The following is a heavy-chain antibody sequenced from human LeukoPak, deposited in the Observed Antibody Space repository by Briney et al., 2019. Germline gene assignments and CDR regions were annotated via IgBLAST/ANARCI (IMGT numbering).Heavy chain of an antibody. V-gene: IGHV3-30*02. J-gene: IGHJ4*02. CDR1: GFTFSSYG. Sequence: GGSLRLSCAASGFTFSSYGMHWVRQAPGKGLEWVAFIRYDGSNKYYADSVKGRFTISRDNAKNSLYLQMNSLRAEDTAVYYCARAGRGGNYYDSSGYYHFDYWGQGTLVTVSS. CDR2: IRYDGSNK. D-gene: IGHD3-22*01. CDR3: ARAGRGGNYYDSSGYYHFDY.